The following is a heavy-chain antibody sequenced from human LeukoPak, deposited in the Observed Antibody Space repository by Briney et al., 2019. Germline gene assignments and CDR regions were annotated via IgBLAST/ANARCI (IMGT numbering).Heavy chain of an antibody. CDR2: ILGNNVKT. D-gene: IGHD3-3*01. V-gene: IGHV3-23*01. CDR1: GFTFSPNA. J-gene: IGHJ6*02. Sequence: SGGSLGLSCVASGFTFSPNAMNWVRQAPGQGLEWVSIILGNNVKTYAESVKGRFTISRDNSKNTLYLQMNSLRAEDTAVYYCAKISRPRITIFGVVPWPNYYYYGMDVWGQGTTVTVSS. CDR3: AKISRPRITIFGVVPWPNYYYYGMDV.